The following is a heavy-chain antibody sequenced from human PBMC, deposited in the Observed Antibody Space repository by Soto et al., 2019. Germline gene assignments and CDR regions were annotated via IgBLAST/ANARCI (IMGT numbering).Heavy chain of an antibody. CDR1: GDSVSSNSAA. CDR2: TYYRSKWYN. V-gene: IGHV6-1*01. D-gene: IGHD3-10*01. J-gene: IGHJ4*02. CDR3: ARGRPGYGSGSLGFDY. Sequence: SQTLSLTCAISGDSVSSNSAAWNLIRQSPSRGLEWLGRTYYRSKWYNDYAVSVKSRITINPDTSKNQFSLQLNSVTPEDTAVYYCARGRPGYGSGSLGFDYWGQGTLVTVSS.